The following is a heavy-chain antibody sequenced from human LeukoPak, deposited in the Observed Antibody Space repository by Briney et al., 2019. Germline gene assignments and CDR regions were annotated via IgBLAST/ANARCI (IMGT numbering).Heavy chain of an antibody. CDR3: ARLKKVRYFDWLLPKYYYYYMDV. CDR2: INHSGST. Sequence: SETLSLTCTVSGYSIRSGFYWGWIRQPPGKGLEWIGEINHSGSTNYNPSLKSRVTISVDTSKNQFSLKLSSVTAADTAVYYCARLKKVRYFDWLLPKYYYYYMDVWGKGTTVTISS. J-gene: IGHJ6*03. CDR1: GYSIRSGFY. D-gene: IGHD3-9*01. V-gene: IGHV4-38-2*02.